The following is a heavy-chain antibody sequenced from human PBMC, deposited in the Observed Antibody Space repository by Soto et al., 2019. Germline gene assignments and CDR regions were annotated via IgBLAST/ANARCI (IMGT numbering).Heavy chain of an antibody. D-gene: IGHD6-19*01. J-gene: IGHJ4*02. CDR1: GFIFRDYW. CDR2: VTQDGSEK. Sequence: GGSLRLSCEASGFIFRDYWMSWVRQAPGKGLEWVANVTQDGSEKYYADSVKGRFTISRDNAKNSIYLEMNRLRAGDTALYYCAREYSSGSYVFFDHWGQGNLVTVSS. V-gene: IGHV3-7*01. CDR3: AREYSSGSYVFFDH.